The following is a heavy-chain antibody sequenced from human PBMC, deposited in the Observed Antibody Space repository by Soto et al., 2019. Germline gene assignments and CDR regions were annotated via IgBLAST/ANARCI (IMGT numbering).Heavy chain of an antibody. CDR1: GGTFTYYG. Sequence: QVQLVQSGAEVKRPGSSVKLSCKASGGTFTYYGISWVRQAPRQGLEWMGGIIPIIGPATYAQKFQGRVTITADQSTSTAYMELSSLGSEDTALYYCARDLGTTIAGPPRRETYGGLDPWGQGTLVTVSS. CDR2: IIPIIGPA. CDR3: ARDLGTTIAGPPRRETYGGLDP. D-gene: IGHD3-22*01. J-gene: IGHJ5*02. V-gene: IGHV1-69*01.